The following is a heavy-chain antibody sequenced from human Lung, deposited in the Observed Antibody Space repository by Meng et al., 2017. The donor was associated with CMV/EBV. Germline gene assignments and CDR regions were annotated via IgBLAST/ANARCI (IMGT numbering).Heavy chain of an antibody. V-gene: IGHV1-18*01. CDR1: GYTFTSYG. CDR2: INVYNGRR. CDR3: ARERGYCSMIDCYKDGMDV. Sequence: ASVKVSCKASGYTFTSYGISWVRQAPGQGLEWMGWINVYNGRRDYAQRFKDRVTMTTDTSTSTAHMDLKSLRSDDTATYYCARERGYCSMIDCYKDGMDVWGKGTXVTVSS. J-gene: IGHJ6*04. D-gene: IGHD2-2*01.